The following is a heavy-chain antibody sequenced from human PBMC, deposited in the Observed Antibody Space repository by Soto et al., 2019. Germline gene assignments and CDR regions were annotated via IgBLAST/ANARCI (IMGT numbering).Heavy chain of an antibody. CDR2: IKNNANSYTT. D-gene: IGHD5-12*01. CDR1: GFTFSDHH. J-gene: IGHJ4*02. V-gene: IGHV3-72*01. Sequence: EVQLVESGGGLAQPGGSLRLSCAASGFTFSDHHMDWVRQAPGKGLEWVGRIKNNANSYTTQYAASGNGRFTISRDDSQNSLFLQMDSLQTDDTAVYYCGRVRLVAPYRYFGYWFQVTLVTVSS. CDR3: GRVRLVAPYRYFGY.